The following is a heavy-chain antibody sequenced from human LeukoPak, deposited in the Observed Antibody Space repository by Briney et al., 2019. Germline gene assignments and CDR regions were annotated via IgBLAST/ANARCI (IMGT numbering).Heavy chain of an antibody. V-gene: IGHV4-34*01. J-gene: IGHJ5*02. CDR2: INHSGST. Sequence: SETLSLTCAVYGGSFSGYYWSWIRQPPGKGLEWIGEINHSGSTNYTPSIKSRVNISVDTPKNKFSLNRSSVTAADTAVYYCARSGRMAARNKSGNRFDPWGQGTLVPVSS. D-gene: IGHD6-6*01. CDR3: ARSGRMAARNKSGNRFDP. CDR1: GGSFSGYY.